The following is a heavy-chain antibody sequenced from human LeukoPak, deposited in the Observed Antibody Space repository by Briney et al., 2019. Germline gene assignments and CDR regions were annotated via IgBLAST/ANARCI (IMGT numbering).Heavy chain of an antibody. CDR2: ITASGTAM. Sequence: SLRLSCAASGFTFSSYSMNWVRQAPGKGLEWVSHITASGTAMFYADSVKGRFTISRDNAKNSLYLQMNSLRDEDTAVYYCASSGSYRFDYRGQGTLVTVSS. CDR1: GFTFSSYS. D-gene: IGHD1-26*01. CDR3: ASSGSYRFDY. V-gene: IGHV3-48*02. J-gene: IGHJ4*02.